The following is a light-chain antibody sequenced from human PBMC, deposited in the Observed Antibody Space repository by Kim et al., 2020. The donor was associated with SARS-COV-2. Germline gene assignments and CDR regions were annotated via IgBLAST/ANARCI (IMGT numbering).Light chain of an antibody. CDR1: QTSTRW. CDR2: GAS. J-gene: IGKJ4*01. Sequence: ASVGDRVTITCRASQTSTRWLAWYRQKLGKAPELLIYGASTLQSGVPSRFSGSGSGTEFTLTINGLQPDDFATYYCQQYNLYPLTFGGGTKVDIK. CDR3: QQYNLYPLT. V-gene: IGKV1-5*01.